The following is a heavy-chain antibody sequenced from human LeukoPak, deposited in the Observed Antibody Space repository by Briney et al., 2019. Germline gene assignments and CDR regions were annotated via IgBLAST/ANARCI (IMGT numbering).Heavy chain of an antibody. J-gene: IGHJ4*02. CDR2: ISSSGTTI. Sequence: GGSLRLSCAASGFTFSSYEMNWVRQAPGKGLEWVSCISSSGTTIFYADSVKGRFTISRDSAKNSLYLQMNSLRAEDTSIYYCAREGIYGSGYFDYWGQGTLVTVSS. V-gene: IGHV3-48*03. CDR3: AREGIYGSGYFDY. D-gene: IGHD3-10*01. CDR1: GFTFSSYE.